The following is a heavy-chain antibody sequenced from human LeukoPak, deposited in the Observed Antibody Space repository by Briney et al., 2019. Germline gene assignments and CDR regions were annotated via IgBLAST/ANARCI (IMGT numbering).Heavy chain of an antibody. D-gene: IGHD3-22*01. CDR1: GFTFSDYY. CDR2: ISSSSSYT. V-gene: IGHV3-11*06. CDR3: ARVGSLNYYDSSGYYSPYGMDV. Sequence: GGSLRLSCAASGFTFSDYYMSWIRQAPGKGLQWVSYISSSSSYTNYADSVKGRFTISRDNAKSSLYLQMNSLRAEDTAVYYCARVGSLNYYDSSGYYSPYGMDVWGQGTTVTVSS. J-gene: IGHJ6*02.